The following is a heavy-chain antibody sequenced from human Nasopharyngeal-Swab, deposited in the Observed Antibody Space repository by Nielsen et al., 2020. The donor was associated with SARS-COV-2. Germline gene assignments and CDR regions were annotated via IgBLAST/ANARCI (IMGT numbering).Heavy chain of an antibody. CDR1: GGSFRCYY. J-gene: IGHJ2*01. CDR3: ARHYYDSSGYYQRWYFDL. D-gene: IGHD3-22*01. CDR2: INHSGST. Sequence: SETLSLTCAVYGGSFRCYYWRWVRPPPRKGVGGIGEINHSGSTNYNPSLKSRVTISVDTSKNQFSLKLSSVTAADTAVYYCARHYYDSSGYYQRWYFDLWGRGTLVTVSS. V-gene: IGHV4-34*01.